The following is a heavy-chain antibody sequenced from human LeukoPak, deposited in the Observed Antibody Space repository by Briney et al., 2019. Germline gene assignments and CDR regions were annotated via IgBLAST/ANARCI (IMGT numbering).Heavy chain of an antibody. V-gene: IGHV4-34*01. J-gene: IGHJ3*02. D-gene: IGHD6-13*01. CDR3: ARGLEAAAYRPGWAFDI. Sequence: SETLSLTCGVSDAALSGYQWSWIRQSPGKGLEWIGEIHHRGIMTYNPSLKSRVTISVDTTKNQFSLKMTSVTAADTAVYYCARGLEAAAYRPGWAFDIWGQGTMDTVSS. CDR1: DAALSGYQ. CDR2: IHHRGIM.